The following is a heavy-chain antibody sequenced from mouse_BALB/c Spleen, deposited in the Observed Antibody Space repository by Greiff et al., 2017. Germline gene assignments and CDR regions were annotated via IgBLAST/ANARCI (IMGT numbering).Heavy chain of an antibody. CDR1: GYSITSDYA. CDR3: AIYGGLRGFDY. Sequence: EVQRVESGPGLVKPSQSLSLTCTVTGYSITSDYAWNWIRQFPGNKLEWMGYISYSGSTSYNPSLKSRISITRDTSKNQFFLQLNSVTTEDTATYYCAIYGGLRGFDYWGQGTTLTVSS. CDR2: ISYSGST. V-gene: IGHV3-2*02. J-gene: IGHJ2*01. D-gene: IGHD1-1*02.